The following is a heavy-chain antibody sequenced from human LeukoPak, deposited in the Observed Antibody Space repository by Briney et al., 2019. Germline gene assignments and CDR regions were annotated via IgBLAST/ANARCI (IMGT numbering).Heavy chain of an antibody. CDR3: ASAHCSSTSCYSINFDY. CDR1: GYTFTGYH. CDR2: INPNSGGT. V-gene: IGHV1-2*02. D-gene: IGHD2-2*01. J-gene: IGHJ4*02. Sequence: ASAKVSCKPSGYTFTGYHIHWVRQAPGQGLEWMGWINPNSGGTNLAQKFQGRVTMTRDTSISTAYMELSRLRSDDTAVYYCASAHCSSTSCYSINFDYWGQGTLVTVSS.